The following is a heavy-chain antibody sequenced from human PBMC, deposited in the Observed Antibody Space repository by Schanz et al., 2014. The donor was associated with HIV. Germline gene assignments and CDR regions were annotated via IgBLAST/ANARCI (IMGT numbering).Heavy chain of an antibody. D-gene: IGHD5-12*01. J-gene: IGHJ4*02. Sequence: VQLVQSGAEVKEPGASVKVSCKASGYTFTDYFVHWGRQAPGQGLEWMGWINPNEGDTKFAQKLQGRVTMTTDTSTSTAYMDLRSLRSDDTAVYYCARGAAEMATMTPWRYWGQGTLVTVSS. CDR2: INPNEGDT. CDR3: ARGAAEMATMTPWRY. V-gene: IGHV1-2*02. CDR1: GYTFTDYF.